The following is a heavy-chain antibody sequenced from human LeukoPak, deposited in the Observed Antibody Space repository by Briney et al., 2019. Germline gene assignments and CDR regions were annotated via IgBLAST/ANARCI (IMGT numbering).Heavy chain of an antibody. V-gene: IGHV1-18*01. CDR3: ARVVVVTATHPYNWFVP. CDR2: ISAYNGNT. J-gene: IGHJ5*02. Sequence: GASVKVSCKASGYTFTSYGISWVRQAPGQGLEWMGWISAYNGNTKYAQKLQGRVTMTTDTSTSTAYMELRSLRSDDTAVYYCARVVVVTATHPYNWFVPWGQGTLVTVSS. D-gene: IGHD2-21*02. CDR1: GYTFTSYG.